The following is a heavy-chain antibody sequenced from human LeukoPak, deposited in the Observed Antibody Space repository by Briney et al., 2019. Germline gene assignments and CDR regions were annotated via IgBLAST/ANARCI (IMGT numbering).Heavy chain of an antibody. D-gene: IGHD5-18*01. CDR2: IYYSGST. J-gene: IGHJ3*02. CDR3: ARYSYGSYRAFDI. Sequence: XXVRQHXGKGLEWIGYIYYSGSTYYNPSLKNRVTISVDTSKNQFSLKLSSVTAADTAVYYCARYSYGSYRAFDIXXQGXXV. V-gene: IGHV4-31*02.